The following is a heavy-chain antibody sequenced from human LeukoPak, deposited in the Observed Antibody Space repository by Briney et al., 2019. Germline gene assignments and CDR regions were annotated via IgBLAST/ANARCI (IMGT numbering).Heavy chain of an antibody. CDR2: ISGTGDNT. V-gene: IGHV3-23*01. CDR3: ATTVAGYPNDYLDF. D-gene: IGHD6-19*01. Sequence: GGSLRLSCAASGFTLSGFAMSWVRRTPGKGLKWVSGISGTGDNTLYADSVKGRFTISRDNSKNTLYLQMNSLRAEDSAVYYCATTVAGYPNDYLDFWGRGTLVTVSS. J-gene: IGHJ4*02. CDR1: GFTLSGFA.